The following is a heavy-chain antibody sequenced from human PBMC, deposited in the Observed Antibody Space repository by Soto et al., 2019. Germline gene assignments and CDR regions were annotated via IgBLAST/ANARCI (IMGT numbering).Heavy chain of an antibody. CDR2: IYYSGST. CDR3: ARGMTTVTTLDY. CDR1: GGSISSSNW. D-gene: IGHD4-4*01. V-gene: IGHV4-4*02. Sequence: PSETLSLTCAVSGGSISSSNWWSWVRQPPGKGLEWIGYIYYSGSTYYNPSLKSRVTISVDRSKNQFSLKLSSVTAADTAVYYCARGMTTVTTLDYWGQGTLVTVSS. J-gene: IGHJ4*02.